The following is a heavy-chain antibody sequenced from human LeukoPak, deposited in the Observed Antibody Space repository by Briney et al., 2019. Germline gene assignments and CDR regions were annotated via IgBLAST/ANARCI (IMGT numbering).Heavy chain of an antibody. J-gene: IGHJ6*02. CDR1: DGSISTYY. D-gene: IGHD3-10*01. Sequence: SETLSLTCTVSDGSISTYYWSWIRQPPGKGLEWIGYIYYSGSTNYNPSLKSRVTISVDTSKNQFSLKLSSVTAADTAVYYCARSGPGSYGYYYYGMDVWGQGTTVTVSS. V-gene: IGHV4-59*08. CDR3: ARSGPGSYGYYYYGMDV. CDR2: IYYSGST.